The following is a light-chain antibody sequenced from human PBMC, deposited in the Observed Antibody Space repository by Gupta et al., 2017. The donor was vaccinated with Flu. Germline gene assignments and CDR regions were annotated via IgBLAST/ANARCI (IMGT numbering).Light chain of an antibody. J-gene: IGKJ1*01. V-gene: IGKV1-39*01. CDR1: QSISSY. CDR2: AAS. CDR3: QQSYSTPKT. Sequence: DIQMTQSPSSLSASVGDRVTITCRASQSISSYLNWYQQKPGKAPKLLIYAASSLQSGVPSRFSGSRSGTDFTLTISSLQLEDFATYYCQQSYSTPKTFGQGTXLEIK.